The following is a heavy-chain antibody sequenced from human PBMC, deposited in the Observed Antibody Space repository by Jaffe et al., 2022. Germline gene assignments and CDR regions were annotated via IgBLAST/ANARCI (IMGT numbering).Heavy chain of an antibody. V-gene: IGHV3-48*03. J-gene: IGHJ4*02. D-gene: IGHD4-17*01. CDR1: GFTFSSYE. Sequence: EVQLVESGGGLVQPGGSLRLSCAASGFTFSSYEMNWVRQAPGKGLEWVSYISSSGSTIYYADSVKGRFTISRDNAKNSLYLQMNSLRAEDTAVYYCARETHPENHDYGDYAPDYWGQGTLVTVSS. CDR2: ISSSGSTI. CDR3: ARETHPENHDYGDYAPDY.